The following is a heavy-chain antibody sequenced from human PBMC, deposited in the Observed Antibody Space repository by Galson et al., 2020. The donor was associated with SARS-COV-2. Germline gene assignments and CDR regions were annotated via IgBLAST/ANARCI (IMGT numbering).Heavy chain of an antibody. D-gene: IGHD2-2*01. CDR2: ISRSSNTI. CDR1: GLTFSNYS. J-gene: IGHJ4*02. CDR3: ASYCSSTSCYKGANDY. Sequence: GGSLRLSCAVSGLTFSNYSMNWVRQAPGKGLEWVSYISRSSNTIYYADSVKGRFTISRDNAKNSLYLQMNSLRAEDTAVYYCASYCSSTSCYKGANDYWGQGTLVTVSS. V-gene: IGHV3-48*01.